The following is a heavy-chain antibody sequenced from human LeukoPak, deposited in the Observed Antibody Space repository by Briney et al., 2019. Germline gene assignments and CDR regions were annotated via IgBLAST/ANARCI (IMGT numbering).Heavy chain of an antibody. V-gene: IGHV4-59*01. Sequence: SETLSLTCTVSGGSISSYYWSRIRQPPGKGLEWIGYIYYSGSTNYNPSLKSRVTISVDTSKNQFSLKLSSVTAADTAVYYCARARYCSSTSCFTFDPWGQGTLVTVSS. J-gene: IGHJ5*02. CDR2: IYYSGST. CDR3: ARARYCSSTSCFTFDP. CDR1: GGSISSYY. D-gene: IGHD2-2*02.